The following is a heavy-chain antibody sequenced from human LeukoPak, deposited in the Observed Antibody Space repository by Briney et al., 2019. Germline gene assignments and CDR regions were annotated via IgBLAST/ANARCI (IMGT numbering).Heavy chain of an antibody. V-gene: IGHV3-7*01. J-gene: IGHJ4*02. CDR1: GFTFSSYW. Sequence: GGSLRLSCAASGFTFSSYWMSWVRQAPGKGLEWVANIKEDGSAKYYVDSVKGRFTISRDNAKHSLYLQMNNLSAEDTAVYYCVRDSPGYGAYDFDWGQGTLVTVSS. CDR3: VRDSPGYGAYDFD. D-gene: IGHD5-12*01. CDR2: IKEDGSAK.